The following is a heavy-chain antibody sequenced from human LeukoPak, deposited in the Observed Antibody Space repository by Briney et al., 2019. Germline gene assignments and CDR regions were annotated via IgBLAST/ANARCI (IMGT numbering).Heavy chain of an antibody. V-gene: IGHV4-30-2*01. CDR1: GGSISSGGYS. CDR3: ARGDGDYVLPFDY. J-gene: IGHJ4*02. D-gene: IGHD4-17*01. CDR2: IYHSGST. Sequence: PSQTLSLTCAVSGGSISSGGYSWSWIRQPPGKGLESIGYIYHSGSTYYNPSLKSRVTISVDRSKNQFSLKLSSVTAADTAVYYCARGDGDYVLPFDYWGQGTLVTVSS.